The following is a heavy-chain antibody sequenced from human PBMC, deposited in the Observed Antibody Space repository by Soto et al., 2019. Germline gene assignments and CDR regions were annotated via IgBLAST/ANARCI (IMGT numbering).Heavy chain of an antibody. V-gene: IGHV1-69*13. J-gene: IGHJ6*02. CDR2: IIPIFGTA. CDR3: AGSSLGITMIVVVITPVSYYYGMDV. Sequence: GASVKVSCKASGGTFSSYAISWVRQAPGQGPEWMGGIIPIFGTANYAQKFQGRVTITADESTSTAYMELSSLRSEDTAVYYCAGSSLGITMIVVVITPVSYYYGMDVWGQGTTVTVSS. CDR1: GGTFSSYA. D-gene: IGHD3-22*01.